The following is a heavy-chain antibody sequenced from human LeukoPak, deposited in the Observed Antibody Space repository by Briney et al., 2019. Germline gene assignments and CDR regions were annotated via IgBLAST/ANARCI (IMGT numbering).Heavy chain of an antibody. CDR3: ARGVRGYSRGSRFDS. CDR2: ISTSGTTI. Sequence: GGSLRLSCAASGFTFNDYYVTWIRQAPGKGLECVSYISTSGTTIYYADSVKGRFTISRDNAKNSLYLQMNSLRDEDTAVYYCARGVRGYSRGSRFDSWGQGTLVTVSS. D-gene: IGHD5-18*01. CDR1: GFTFNDYY. J-gene: IGHJ4*02. V-gene: IGHV3-11*04.